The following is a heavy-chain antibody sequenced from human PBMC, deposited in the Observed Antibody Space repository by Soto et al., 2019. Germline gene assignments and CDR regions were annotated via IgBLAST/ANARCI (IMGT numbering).Heavy chain of an antibody. CDR2: IWYDGSNK. V-gene: IGHV3-30*02. CDR3: AKVAAAGTGGLDWFDP. J-gene: IGHJ5*02. CDR1: GFTFSSYG. Sequence: PGGSLRLSCAASGFTFSSYGMHWVRQAPGKGLEWVAVIWYDGSNKYYADSVKGRFTISRDNSKNTLYLQMNSLRAEDTAVYYCAKVAAAGTGGLDWFDPWGQGTLVTVS. D-gene: IGHD6-13*01.